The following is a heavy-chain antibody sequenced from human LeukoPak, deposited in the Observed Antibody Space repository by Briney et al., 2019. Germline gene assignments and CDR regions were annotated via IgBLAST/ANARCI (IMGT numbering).Heavy chain of an antibody. J-gene: IGHJ1*01. CDR1: GFTFSSYV. D-gene: IGHD6-19*01. V-gene: IGHV3-23*01. CDR3: ARGLVAGSVKYFRH. CDR2: IDASDDTA. Sequence: GGSLRLSCAASGFTFSSYVMSWVRQAPGEGLEWVSTIDASDDTAYYADSVRGRFTISRDNSKNTLYLQIDSLRADDTAVYYCARGLVAGSVKYFRHWGQGTLVTVSS.